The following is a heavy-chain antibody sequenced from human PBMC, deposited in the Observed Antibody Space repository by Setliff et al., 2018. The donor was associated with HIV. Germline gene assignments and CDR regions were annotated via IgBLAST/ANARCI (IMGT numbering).Heavy chain of an antibody. V-gene: IGHV4-59*11. D-gene: IGHD3-3*01. CDR3: ARGLSIFGVATPGFYSFMDV. CDR1: GGSITGHY. CDR2: IHYSGSS. Sequence: LSLTCTVSGGSITGHYWSWIRQPPGKGLEWIGYIHYSGSSNYNPSLKSRVSISVDTSKKQVSLRLNSVTAADTAVYYCARGLSIFGVATPGFYSFMDVGGKGTTVTVSS. J-gene: IGHJ6*03.